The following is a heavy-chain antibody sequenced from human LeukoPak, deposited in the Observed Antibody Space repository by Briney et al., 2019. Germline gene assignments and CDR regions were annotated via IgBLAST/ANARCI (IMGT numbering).Heavy chain of an antibody. Sequence: GGSLRLSCAASGFTFSDYYMSWIRQAPGKGLEWVSYITSSSSTIYYADSVKGRFTISRDNAKNSLYLQMNSLRVEDTALYLCVKDISGWVNAEYFQEWGQGTQVTVSS. CDR3: VKDISGWVNAEYFQE. J-gene: IGHJ1*01. CDR1: GFTFSDYY. CDR2: ITSSSSTI. V-gene: IGHV3-11*01. D-gene: IGHD6-19*01.